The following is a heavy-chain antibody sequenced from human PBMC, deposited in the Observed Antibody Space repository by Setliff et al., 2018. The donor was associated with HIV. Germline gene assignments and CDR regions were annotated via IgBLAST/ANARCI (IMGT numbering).Heavy chain of an antibody. V-gene: IGHV1-69*10. CDR1: GGTFSSYA. CDR3: ARANYYYDSSGLNYYYYYGMDV. D-gene: IGHD3-22*01. CDR2: IIPILGIA. Sequence: SVKVSCKASGGTFSSYAISWVRQAPGQGLEWMGGIIPILGIANYAQKFQGRVTITTDESTSTAYMELSSLRSEDTAVYYCARANYYYDSSGLNYYYYYGMDVWGQGTTVTVSS. J-gene: IGHJ6*02.